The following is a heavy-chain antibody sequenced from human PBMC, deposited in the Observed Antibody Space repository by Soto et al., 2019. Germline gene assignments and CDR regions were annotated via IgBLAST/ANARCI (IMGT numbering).Heavy chain of an antibody. J-gene: IGHJ4*02. V-gene: IGHV3-30-3*01. Sequence: LRLSCAASGFSFSISPMHWVRQAPGKGPEWAALISYDGTNKFYADSVKGRFTISRDNSKSTLYLQVDSLRPEDAAVYYCARDPKTSGGQHWAFNYFDSWGQGTLVTVSS. CDR3: ARDPKTSGGQHWAFNYFDS. CDR2: ISYDGTNK. D-gene: IGHD7-27*01. CDR1: GFSFSISP.